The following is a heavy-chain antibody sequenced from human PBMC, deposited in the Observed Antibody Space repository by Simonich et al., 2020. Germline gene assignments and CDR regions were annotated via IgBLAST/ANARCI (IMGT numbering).Heavy chain of an antibody. D-gene: IGHD6-13*01. Sequence: QVQLVQSGSEVKKPGASVKVSCKASGYTFTGYYMHWVRQAPGQGLEVMGWINPSRGGTNYAQKFQGRVTMTRDTTISTAYMELSRLRSDDTAVYYCARDSYSSWYFDLWGRGTLVTVSS. V-gene: IGHV1-2*02. CDR2: INPSRGGT. CDR3: ARDSYSSWYFDL. J-gene: IGHJ2*01. CDR1: GYTFTGYY.